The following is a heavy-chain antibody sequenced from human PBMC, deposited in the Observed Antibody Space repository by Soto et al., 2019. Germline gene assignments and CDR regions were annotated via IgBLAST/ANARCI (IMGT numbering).Heavy chain of an antibody. V-gene: IGHV3-21*01. Sequence: GGSLRLSCAASGFTFSSYSMNLVRQAPGKGLEWVSSISSSSSYIYYADSVKGRFTISRDNAKNSLYLQMNSLRAEDTAVYYCAPGYDSSGPPYPFDYWGQGTLVTVSS. CDR1: GFTFSSYS. D-gene: IGHD3-22*01. CDR3: APGYDSSGPPYPFDY. J-gene: IGHJ4*02. CDR2: ISSSSSYI.